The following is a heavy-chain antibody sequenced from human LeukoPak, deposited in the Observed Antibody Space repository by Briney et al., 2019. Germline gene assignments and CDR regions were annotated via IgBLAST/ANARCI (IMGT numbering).Heavy chain of an antibody. D-gene: IGHD2-2*02. CDR3: ARAVYCSSTSCYIGGMDV. V-gene: IGHV3-66*01. Sequence: GRSLRLSCAASGFTVSSNYMSWVRQAPGKGLEWVSVIYSGGSTYYADSVKGRFTISRDNSKNTLYLQMNSLRAEDTAVYYCARAVYCSSTSCYIGGMDVWGQGTTVTVSS. CDR1: GFTVSSNY. J-gene: IGHJ6*02. CDR2: IYSGGST.